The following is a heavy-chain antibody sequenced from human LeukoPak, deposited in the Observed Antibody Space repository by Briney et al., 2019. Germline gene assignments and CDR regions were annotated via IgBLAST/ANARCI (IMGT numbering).Heavy chain of an antibody. V-gene: IGHV1-8*02. CDR2: MNPNSGNT. Sequence: ASVKVSCKASGYTFTSYGISWVRQAPGQGLEWMGWMNPNSGNTGYAQKFQGRVTITRNTSISTAYMELSSLRSEDTAVYYCARAFGELDDYWGQGTLVTVSS. D-gene: IGHD3-10*01. CDR1: GYTFTSYG. J-gene: IGHJ4*02. CDR3: ARAFGELDDY.